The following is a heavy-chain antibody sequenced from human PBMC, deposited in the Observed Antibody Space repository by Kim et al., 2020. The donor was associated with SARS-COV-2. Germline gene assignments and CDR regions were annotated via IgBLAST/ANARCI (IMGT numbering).Heavy chain of an antibody. V-gene: IGHV3-9*01. J-gene: IGHJ6*02. CDR2: ISWNSGSI. Sequence: GGSLRLSCAASGFTFDDYAMHWVRQAPGKGLEWVSGISWNSGSIGYADSVKGRFTISRDNAKNSLYLQMNSLRAEDTALYYCAKGDGSYYYGMDVWGQGTTVTVSS. D-gene: IGHD5-12*01. CDR1: GFTFDDYA. CDR3: AKGDGSYYYGMDV.